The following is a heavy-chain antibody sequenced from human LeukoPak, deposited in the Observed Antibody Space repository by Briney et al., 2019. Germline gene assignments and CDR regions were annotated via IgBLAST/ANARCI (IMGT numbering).Heavy chain of an antibody. CDR3: ARFIYRSGWHFDY. CDR2: INHSGST. CDR1: GGSFSGYY. V-gene: IGHV4-34*01. J-gene: IGHJ4*02. Sequence: SETLSLTCAVYGGSFSGYYWSWIRQPPGKGLEWIGEINHSGSTNYNPSLKSRVTISVDTSKNQFSLKLSSVTAADTAVYYCARFIYRSGWHFDYWGQGTLVTVSS. D-gene: IGHD6-19*01.